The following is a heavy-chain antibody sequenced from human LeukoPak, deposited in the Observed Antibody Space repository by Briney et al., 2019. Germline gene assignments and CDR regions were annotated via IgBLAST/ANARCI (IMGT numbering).Heavy chain of an antibody. CDR1: GFTFSSYE. V-gene: IGHV3-48*03. D-gene: IGHD3-22*01. CDR3: ANSLGVHYYDSSGPVDY. J-gene: IGHJ4*02. Sequence: QPGGSLRLSCAASGFTFSSYEMNWVRQAPGKGLEWVSYISSSGSTIYYADSVKGQFTISRDNAKNTLYLQMNSLRAEDTAVYYCANSLGVHYYDSSGPVDYWGQGTLVTVSS. CDR2: ISSSGSTI.